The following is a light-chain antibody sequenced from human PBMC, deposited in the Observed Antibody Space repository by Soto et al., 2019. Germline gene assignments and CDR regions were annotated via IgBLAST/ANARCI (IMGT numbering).Light chain of an antibody. CDR2: AAS. Sequence: ILLTQSPDTLSLYPGERATLSCRASQSVSSSQLVWYQQKPGQAPRLLIYAASSRATGIPDRFSGSGSGTDFTPTVSELETEDFAVYYCQHYANSVWTFGQGTKVEIK. CDR3: QHYANSVWT. J-gene: IGKJ1*01. CDR1: QSVSSSQ. V-gene: IGKV3-20*01.